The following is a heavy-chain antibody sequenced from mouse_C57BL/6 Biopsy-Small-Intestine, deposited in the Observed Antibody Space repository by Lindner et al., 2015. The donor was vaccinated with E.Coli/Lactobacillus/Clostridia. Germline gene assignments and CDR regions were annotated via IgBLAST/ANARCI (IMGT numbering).Heavy chain of an antibody. J-gene: IGHJ3*01. Sequence: VQLQESGAELVRPGTSVKVSCKASGYAFTNFLIEWVKQRPGQGLEWIGMINPGSDDTYYNEKFKGKATLTADKSSSTAYMQLSGLTSEDTAVYYCARRGGAYGNYRWFAYWGQGTLVTVSA. V-gene: IGHV1-54*01. CDR2: INPGSDDT. D-gene: IGHD2-1*01. CDR1: GYAFTNFL. CDR3: ARRGGAYGNYRWFAY.